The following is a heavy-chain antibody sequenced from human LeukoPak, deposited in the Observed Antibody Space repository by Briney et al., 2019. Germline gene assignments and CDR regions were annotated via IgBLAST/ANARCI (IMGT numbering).Heavy chain of an antibody. Sequence: SETLSLTCAVYGGSFSGYYWSWIRQPPGKGLEWIGEINHSGSTNYNPSLKSRVTISVDTSKNQFSLKLSSVTAADTAVYYCARDQSLTGPIDYWGQGTLVTVSS. CDR3: ARDQSLTGPIDY. V-gene: IGHV4-34*01. CDR1: GGSFSGYY. CDR2: INHSGST. J-gene: IGHJ4*02. D-gene: IGHD3-9*01.